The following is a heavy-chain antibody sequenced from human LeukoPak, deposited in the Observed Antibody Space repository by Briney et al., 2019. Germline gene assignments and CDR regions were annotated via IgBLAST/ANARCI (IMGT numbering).Heavy chain of an antibody. CDR1: GGSISSGGYY. D-gene: IGHD5-24*01. Sequence: PSETLSLTCTVSGGSISSGGYYWSWIRQPPGKGLEWIGYIYHSGSTYYNPSLKSRVTISVDRSKNQFSLKLSSVTAADTAVFYCARGGRDGFHSGDYWGQGTLVTVSS. V-gene: IGHV4-30-2*01. CDR2: IYHSGST. J-gene: IGHJ4*02. CDR3: ARGGRDGFHSGDY.